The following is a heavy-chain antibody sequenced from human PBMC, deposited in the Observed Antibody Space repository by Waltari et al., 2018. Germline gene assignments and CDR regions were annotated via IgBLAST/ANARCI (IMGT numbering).Heavy chain of an antibody. CDR2: IRYDGSNK. CDR1: GFTFSRYG. D-gene: IGHD5-18*01. V-gene: IGHV3-30*02. CDR3: AKGVDTAMGN. J-gene: IGHJ4*02. Sequence: QVQLVESGGGVVQPGGSLRLSCAASGFTFSRYGMHWVRQAPGKGLEWVAFIRYDGSNKYYADSVKGRFTISRDNSKNTLYLQMNSLRAEDTAVYYCAKGVDTAMGNWGQGTLVTVSS.